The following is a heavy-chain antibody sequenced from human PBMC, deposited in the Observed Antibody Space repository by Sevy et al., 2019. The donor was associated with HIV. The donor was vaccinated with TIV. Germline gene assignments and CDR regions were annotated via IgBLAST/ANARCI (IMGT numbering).Heavy chain of an antibody. CDR3: ASGLRFLGAFDY. CDR1: GGSISSYY. V-gene: IGHV4-59*13. J-gene: IGHJ4*02. D-gene: IGHD3-3*01. CDR2: IYYSGST. Sequence: SETLSLTCTVSGGSISSYYWSWIRQPPGKGLEWIGYIYYSGSTNYNPSLKSRVTISVDTSKNQFSLKLSSVTAADTAVYYCASGLRFLGAFDYWGQGTLVTVSS.